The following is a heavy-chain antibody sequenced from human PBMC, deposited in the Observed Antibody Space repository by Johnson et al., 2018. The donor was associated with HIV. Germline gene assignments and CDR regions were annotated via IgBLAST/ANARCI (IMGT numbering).Heavy chain of an antibody. CDR3: ARSGRYNWNYGAFDI. J-gene: IGHJ3*02. CDR1: GFTFDDYG. D-gene: IGHD1-7*01. Sequence: VQLVESGGGVVRPGGSLRLSCAASGFTFDDYGMTWVRQAPGKGLEWVSGINWNGGTTGFADSVKGRFTISRDNAKNSLYLQMNSLRAGDTAVYYCARSGRYNWNYGAFDIWGQGTMVTVSS. V-gene: IGHV3-20*04. CDR2: INWNGGTT.